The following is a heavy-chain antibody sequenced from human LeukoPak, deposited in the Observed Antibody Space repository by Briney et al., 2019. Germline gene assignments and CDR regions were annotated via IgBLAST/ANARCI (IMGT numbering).Heavy chain of an antibody. J-gene: IGHJ4*02. V-gene: IGHV3-23*01. CDR2: VSGTAGST. D-gene: IGHD2-21*02. CDR3: AKRGDKYYFDN. CDR1: GFTFTSYA. Sequence: GGSLRLSCAASGFTFTSYAMSWVRQAPGKGLEWVSAVSGTAGSTYYAGSVKGRFTISRDNSKNTLYLQMNSLRAEDTAVYYCAKRGDKYYFDNWGQGTLVTVSS.